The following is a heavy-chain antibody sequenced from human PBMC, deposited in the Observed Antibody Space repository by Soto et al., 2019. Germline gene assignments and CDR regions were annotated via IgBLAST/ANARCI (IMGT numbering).Heavy chain of an antibody. J-gene: IGHJ6*03. Sequence: PGGSLRLSCAASGFTFSSYGMHWVRQAPGKGLEWVAVISYDGSNKYYADSVKGRFTISRDNSKNTLYLQMNSLRAEDTAVYYCAKDQVDCSGGSCYPYYYYYYYMDVWGKGTTVTVSS. CDR1: GFTFSSYG. V-gene: IGHV3-30*18. CDR2: ISYDGSNK. CDR3: AKDQVDCSGGSCYPYYYYYYYMDV. D-gene: IGHD2-15*01.